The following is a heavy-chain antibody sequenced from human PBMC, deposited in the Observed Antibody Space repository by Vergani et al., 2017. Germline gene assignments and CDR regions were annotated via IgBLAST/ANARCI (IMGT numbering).Heavy chain of an antibody. D-gene: IGHD2-21*02. V-gene: IGHV3-21*01. J-gene: IGHJ6*02. Sequence: EVQLVESGGGLVKPGGSLRLSCAASGFTFSSYSMNWVRQAPGKGLEWVSSISSSSSYIYYADSVKGRFTISRDNAKNSLYLQMNSLRAEDTAVYYCARANRAIVVVTAPYYYYYGMDVWGQGTTVTVSS. CDR2: ISSSSSYI. CDR3: ARANRAIVVVTAPYYYYYGMDV. CDR1: GFTFSSYS.